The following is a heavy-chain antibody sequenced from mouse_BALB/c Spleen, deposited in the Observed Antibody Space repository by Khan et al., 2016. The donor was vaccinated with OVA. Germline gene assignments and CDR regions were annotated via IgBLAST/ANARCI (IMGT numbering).Heavy chain of an antibody. CDR3: TRDRIAY. V-gene: IGHV1-7*01. CDR1: GYTFTTYW. J-gene: IGHJ2*01. CDR2: INPTTGYT. Sequence: QVQLQQSGAELAKPGASVKMSCKASGYTFTTYWMHWVKQRPGQGLEWIGYINPTTGYTDYNETFKDRATLSADKSSSTAYMQLSSLPSEDSAVYYCTRDRIAYWGQGTTLTVSS.